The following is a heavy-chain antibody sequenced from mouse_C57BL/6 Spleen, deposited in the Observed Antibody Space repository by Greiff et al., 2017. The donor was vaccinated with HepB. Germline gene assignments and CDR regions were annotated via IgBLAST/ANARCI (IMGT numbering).Heavy chain of an antibody. J-gene: IGHJ2*01. CDR3: ARKWALYYGYDGNYLDY. D-gene: IGHD2-2*01. V-gene: IGHV1-26*01. Sequence: EVQLQQSGPELVKPGASVKISCKASGYTFTDYYMNWVKQSHGKSLEWIGDINPNNGGTSYNQKFKGKATLTVDKSSSTAYMELRSLTSEDSAVYDCARKWALYYGYDGNYLDYWGQGTTLTVSS. CDR2: INPNNGGT. CDR1: GYTFTDYY.